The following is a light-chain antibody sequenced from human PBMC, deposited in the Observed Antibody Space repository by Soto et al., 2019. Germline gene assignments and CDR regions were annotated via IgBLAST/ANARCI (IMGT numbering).Light chain of an antibody. J-gene: IGLJ1*01. CDR1: SRDVGGYTL. CDR2: DVN. Sequence: QSALTQPASVSGSPGQSITISCTGTSRDVGGYTLVSWYQQYPDKAPKLMIFDVNTRPSGVSNRFSGSKSGNTASLTISGLQAEDEADYYCSSYKSSSTLPYVFGTGTKVTVL. V-gene: IGLV2-14*01. CDR3: SSYKSSSTLPYV.